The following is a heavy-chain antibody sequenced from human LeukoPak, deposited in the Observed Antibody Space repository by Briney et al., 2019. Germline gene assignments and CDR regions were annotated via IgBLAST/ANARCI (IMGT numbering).Heavy chain of an antibody. V-gene: IGHV1-2*02. Sequence: GASVKVSFKASGYTFTDYYMHWVRQAPGQGLEWMGWINPNSGDTNHAQNFQGRVTLTRDTSISTAYMELSSLRSDDSAVYYCAGEYCSGGSCRQGFDYWGQGTLVTVSS. CDR1: GYTFTDYY. D-gene: IGHD2-15*01. J-gene: IGHJ4*02. CDR3: AGEYCSGGSCRQGFDY. CDR2: INPNSGDT.